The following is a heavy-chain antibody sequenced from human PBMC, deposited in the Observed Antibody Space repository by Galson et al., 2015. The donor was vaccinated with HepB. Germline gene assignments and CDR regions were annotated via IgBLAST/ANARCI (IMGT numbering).Heavy chain of an antibody. CDR1: GYTLHTYI. CDR3: ARGGAMARSHYTESFDY. J-gene: IGHJ4*02. D-gene: IGHD3-3*01. Sequence: SVKVSCKASGYTLHTYIINWVRQAPGQGLEWMGWINPYNGKSNCPQKLQGRVSMTTDSSTSTAYMDLRGLRSGDTAVYYCARGGAMARSHYTESFDYWGQGTLVTVSS. CDR2: INPYNGKS. V-gene: IGHV1-18*04.